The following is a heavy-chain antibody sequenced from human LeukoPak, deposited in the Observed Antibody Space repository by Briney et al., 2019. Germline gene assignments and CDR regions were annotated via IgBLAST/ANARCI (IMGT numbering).Heavy chain of an antibody. CDR1: GYSLSSGYY. Sequence: SETLSLTCTVSGYSLSSGYYWGWIRQPPGKGLEWIGSIYHSGSTYYNPSLKSRVTISVDTSKNQFSLKLSSVTAADTAVYYCARDRDYYDSSGFVGDAFDIWGQGTMVTVSS. CDR3: ARDRDYYDSSGFVGDAFDI. D-gene: IGHD3-22*01. J-gene: IGHJ3*02. CDR2: IYHSGST. V-gene: IGHV4-38-2*02.